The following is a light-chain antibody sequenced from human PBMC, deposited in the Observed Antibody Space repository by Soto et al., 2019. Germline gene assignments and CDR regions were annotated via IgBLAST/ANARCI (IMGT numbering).Light chain of an antibody. CDR2: NNN. CDR1: SSNIGSNT. V-gene: IGLV1-44*01. Sequence: QSVLTQPPSASGTPGQRVTISCSGSSSNIGSNTVNWYQQLPGTAPKLLIYNNNQRPSGAPDRFSGSKSGTSASLAISGLQSEDDADYYCAAWDDSLNGLVFGTGTKVTVL. CDR3: AAWDDSLNGLV. J-gene: IGLJ1*01.